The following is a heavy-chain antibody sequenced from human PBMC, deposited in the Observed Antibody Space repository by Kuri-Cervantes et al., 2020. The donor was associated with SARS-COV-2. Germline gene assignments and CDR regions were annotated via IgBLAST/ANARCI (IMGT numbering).Heavy chain of an antibody. CDR1: GFTFSSYS. Sequence: GESLKISCAASGFTFSSYSMNWVRQAPGKGLEWVSYISSSSSTIYYADSVKGRFTISRDNAKNSLYPQMNSLRDEDTAVYYCAREAPCRIVGAICYGMDVWGQGTTVTVSS. V-gene: IGHV3-48*02. CDR2: ISSSSSTI. CDR3: AREAPCRIVGAICYGMDV. D-gene: IGHD1-26*01. J-gene: IGHJ6*02.